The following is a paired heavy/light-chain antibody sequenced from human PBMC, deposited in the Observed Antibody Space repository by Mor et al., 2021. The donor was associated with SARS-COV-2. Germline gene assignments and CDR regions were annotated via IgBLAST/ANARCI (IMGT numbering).Heavy chain of an antibody. CDR3: AKEFNPQWLTDGGFDY. CDR2: ISWDGGST. V-gene: IGHV3-43*01. D-gene: IGHD6-19*01. Sequence: EVQLVESGGVVVQPGGSLRLSCAASGFTFDDYTMHWVRQAPGKGLEWVSLISWDGGSTYYADSVKGRFTISRDNSKNSLYLQMNSLRTEDTALYYCAKEFNPQWLTDGGFDYWGQGTLVTVSS. CDR1: GFTFDDYT. J-gene: IGHJ4*02.
Light chain of an antibody. CDR2: KVS. J-gene: IGKJ3*01. CDR1: QSLVDNDGNTY. Sequence: DVVMTQSPLSLPVTLGQPASISCRSSQSLVDNDGNTYFNWFHQRPGQSPRRLIYKVSNRDSGVPDRFSGSGSGTDFTLKISRVEAEDVGIYYCMQGTHWPYTFGPGTKVDIK. CDR3: MQGTHWPYT. V-gene: IGKV2-30*01.